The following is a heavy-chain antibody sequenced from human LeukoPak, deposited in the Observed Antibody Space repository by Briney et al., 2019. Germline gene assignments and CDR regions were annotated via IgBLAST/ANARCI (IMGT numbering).Heavy chain of an antibody. V-gene: IGHV3-48*01. J-gene: IGHJ4*02. CDR1: GFTFSSYA. D-gene: IGHD2-21*02. Sequence: GGSLRLSCAASGFTFSSYAMSWVRQAPGKGLEWVSYISSSSNTIYYADSVKGRFTISRDNAKNSLYLQMNSLRAEDTAVYYCARDRGDWLPRDIDYWGQGTLVTVSS. CDR3: ARDRGDWLPRDIDY. CDR2: ISSSSNTI.